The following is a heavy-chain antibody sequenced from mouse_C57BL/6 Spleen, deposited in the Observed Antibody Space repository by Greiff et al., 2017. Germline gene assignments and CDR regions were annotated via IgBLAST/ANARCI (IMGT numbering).Heavy chain of an antibody. CDR1: GYTFTSYW. J-gene: IGHJ4*01. D-gene: IGHD3-1*01. Sequence: QVQLQQPGAELVMPGASVKLSCKASGYTFTSYWLHLVKQRPGHGLEWIGEIDPSDSYTHYNQKFKGKSTLTVDKSSSTAYMQLSSLTSEDSAVYYCARRARVGDAMDYGGQGTSVTVSS. CDR2: IDPSDSYT. CDR3: ARRARVGDAMDY. V-gene: IGHV1-69*01.